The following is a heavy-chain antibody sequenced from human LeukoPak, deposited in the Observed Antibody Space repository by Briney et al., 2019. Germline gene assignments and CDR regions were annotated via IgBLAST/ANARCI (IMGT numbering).Heavy chain of an antibody. V-gene: IGHV1-2*02. Sequence: ASVKASCKASGYTFTGYYMHWVRQAPGQGLEWMGWINPNSGGTNYAQKFQGRVTMTRDTSISTAYMELSRLRSDDTAVYYCARDYPGSSWPIDYWGQGTLVTASP. CDR2: INPNSGGT. J-gene: IGHJ4*02. CDR1: GYTFTGYY. CDR3: ARDYPGSSWPIDY. D-gene: IGHD6-13*01.